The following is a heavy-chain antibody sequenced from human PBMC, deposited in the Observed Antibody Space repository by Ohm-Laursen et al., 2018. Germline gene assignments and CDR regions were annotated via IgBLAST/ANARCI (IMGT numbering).Heavy chain of an antibody. CDR3: VKESSTGYYRTADY. CDR2: ISFDGRNE. D-gene: IGHD3-9*01. CDR1: GFTFSSYG. V-gene: IGHV3-30*18. J-gene: IGHJ4*02. Sequence: SLRLSCSASGFTFSSYGLHWVRQAPDKVLEWVAAISFDGRNEYYADSVKGRFTISRDNSKNTLDLQMNSLRPEDTAVYYCVKESSTGYYRTADYWGQGTLVTVSS.